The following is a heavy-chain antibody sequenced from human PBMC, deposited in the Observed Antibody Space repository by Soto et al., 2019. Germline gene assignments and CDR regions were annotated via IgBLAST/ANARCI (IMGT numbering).Heavy chain of an antibody. CDR3: VSGYSYGNFDY. D-gene: IGHD5-18*01. CDR1: GGSFSGYY. J-gene: IGHJ4*02. Sequence: PSETLSLTCAVYGGSFSGYYWSWIRQPPGKGLEWIGEINHSGSTNYNPSLKSRVTISVDTSKNQFSLKLSSVTAADTAVYYCVSGYSYGNFDYWGQGTPVTVSS. V-gene: IGHV4-34*01. CDR2: INHSGST.